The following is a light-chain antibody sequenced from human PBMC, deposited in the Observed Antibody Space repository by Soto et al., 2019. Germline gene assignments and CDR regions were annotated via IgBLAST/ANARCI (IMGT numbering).Light chain of an antibody. CDR1: QTVFSN. CDR2: GAS. Sequence: EFVLTQSSGTLSLSPGERATLSCRATQTVFSNYIGWYQQKPGQAPRRLIYGASTRATGIPARFSGSGSGTEFTLTISSLQSEDFAVYFCQQYNNWPPVTFGPGTKVDI. V-gene: IGKV3-15*01. CDR3: QQYNNWPPVT. J-gene: IGKJ3*01.